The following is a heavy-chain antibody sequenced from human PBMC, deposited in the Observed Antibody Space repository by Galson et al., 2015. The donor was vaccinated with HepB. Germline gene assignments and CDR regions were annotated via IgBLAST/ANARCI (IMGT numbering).Heavy chain of an antibody. CDR2: TYYRSKWYN. D-gene: IGHD6-13*01. Sequence: CAISGDSVSSNSAAWNWIRQSPSRGLEWLGRTYYRSKWYNDYAVSVKSRITINPDTSKNQFSLQLNSVTPEDTAVYYCAREGENSSSWYGVRSYFDYWGQGTLVTVSS. CDR1: GDSVSSNSAA. J-gene: IGHJ4*02. V-gene: IGHV6-1*01. CDR3: AREGENSSSWYGVRSYFDY.